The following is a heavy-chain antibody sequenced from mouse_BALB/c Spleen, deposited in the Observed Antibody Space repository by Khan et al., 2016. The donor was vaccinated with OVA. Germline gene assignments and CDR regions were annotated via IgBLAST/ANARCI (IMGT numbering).Heavy chain of an antibody. D-gene: IGHD1-1*01. CDR1: GYTFTNYW. V-gene: IGHV1-7*01. J-gene: IGHJ3*01. CDR2: INPSTDYT. CDR3: VNHGSSSAWFTY. Sequence: QIQLVQSGAELAKPGASVKMSCKASGYTFTNYWMHWVKQRPGQGLEWIGYINPSTDYTEYNQKFKDKATLTADKSSSTAYMQLTSLTYEDSAVYYCVNHGSSSAWFTYGGQGTLVTVSA.